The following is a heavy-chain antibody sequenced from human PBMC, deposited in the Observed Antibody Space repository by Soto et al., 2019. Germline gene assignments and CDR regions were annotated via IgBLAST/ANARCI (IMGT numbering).Heavy chain of an antibody. D-gene: IGHD3-22*01. V-gene: IGHV5-10-1*01. Sequence: GESLKISCKGSGYSFTSYWISWVRQMPGKGLEWMGRIDPSDSYTNYSPSFQGHVTISADKSISTAYLQWSSLKASDTAMYYCATNPTKWLLQAYWGQGTLVTVSS. CDR3: ATNPTKWLLQAY. CDR1: GYSFTSYW. CDR2: IDPSDSYT. J-gene: IGHJ4*02.